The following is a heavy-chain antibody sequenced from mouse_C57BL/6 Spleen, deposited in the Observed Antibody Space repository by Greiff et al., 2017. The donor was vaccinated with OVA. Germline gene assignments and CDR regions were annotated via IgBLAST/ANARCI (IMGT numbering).Heavy chain of an antibody. CDR1: GFTFSSYA. J-gene: IGHJ3*01. CDR3: ARDSNYAAY. D-gene: IGHD2-5*01. V-gene: IGHV5-4*01. Sequence: VQLKESGGGLVKPGGSLKLSCAASGFTFSSYAMSWVRQTPEKRLEWVATISDGGSYTYYPDNVKGRFTISRDNAKNNLYLQMSHLKSEDTAMYYCARDSNYAAYWGQGTLVTVSA. CDR2: ISDGGSYT.